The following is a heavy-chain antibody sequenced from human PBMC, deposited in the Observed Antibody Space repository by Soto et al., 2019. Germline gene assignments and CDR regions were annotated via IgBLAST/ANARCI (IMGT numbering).Heavy chain of an antibody. CDR2: IYYSGST. V-gene: IGHV4-39*01. J-gene: IGHJ4*02. D-gene: IGHD3-10*01. CDR3: ASPKYGSGSYYIDY. CDR1: GGSISSSSYY. Sequence: QLQLQESGPGLVKPSETLSLTCTVSGGSISSSSYYWGWIRRPPGKGLEWIGSIYYSGSTYYNPSLKSRVTISVDTSKNQFSLKLSSVTAADTAVYYCASPKYGSGSYYIDYWGQGTLVTVSS.